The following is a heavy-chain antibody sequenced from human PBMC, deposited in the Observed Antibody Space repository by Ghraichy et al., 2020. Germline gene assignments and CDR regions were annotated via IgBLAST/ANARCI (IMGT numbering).Heavy chain of an antibody. V-gene: IGHV3-7*01. CDR2: IKQDGSTM. J-gene: IGHJ6*02. CDR1: RFSFTTSW. CDR3: ARVHLGMDV. Sequence: GGSLRLSCVASRFSFTTSWMSWVRLAPRMALEWVASIKQDGSTMYYVDSVRGRFTISRDNAKNSLYLQMNSLRAEDTAVYFCARVHLGMDVWSQGTTVTVSS.